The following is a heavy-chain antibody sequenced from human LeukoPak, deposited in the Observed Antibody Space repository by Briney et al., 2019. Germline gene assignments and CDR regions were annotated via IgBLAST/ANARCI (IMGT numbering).Heavy chain of an antibody. Sequence: PGGSLRLSCAASGFTFSDTWMHWVRQAPGKGLVWVSRIRSDGSDTRYAESVKGRFTISRDNAKNTLYLQMNSLRAEDTAVYYCARDWFHAIDCWGQGTLVTVSS. CDR3: ARDWFHAIDC. J-gene: IGHJ4*02. D-gene: IGHD2/OR15-2a*01. CDR1: GFTFSDTW. CDR2: IRSDGSDT. V-gene: IGHV3-74*01.